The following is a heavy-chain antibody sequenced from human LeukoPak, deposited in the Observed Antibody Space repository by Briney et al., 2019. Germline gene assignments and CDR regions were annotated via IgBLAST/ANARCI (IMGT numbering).Heavy chain of an antibody. CDR2: ISSRGKTV. Sequence: GGSLRLSCAASGFTFSDYYMSWIRQAPDRGLEWVSYISSRGKTVHYADSVKGRFTTSRDNAEMSLYLQMDSLRAEDTAIYFCARGRDGYKYWGPGTRVTVSS. CDR1: GFTFSDYY. D-gene: IGHD5-24*01. V-gene: IGHV3-11*01. CDR3: ARGRDGYKY. J-gene: IGHJ4*02.